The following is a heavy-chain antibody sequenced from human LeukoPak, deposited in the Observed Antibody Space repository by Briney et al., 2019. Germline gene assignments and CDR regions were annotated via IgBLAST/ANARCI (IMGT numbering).Heavy chain of an antibody. V-gene: IGHV3-33*06. CDR2: IWYDGSNK. CDR3: AKDRYTNYVPES. J-gene: IGHJ5*02. CDR1: GFTFSSYG. D-gene: IGHD4-11*01. Sequence: GGSLRLSCAATGFTFSSYGMHRVRQAPGKGLEWVAVIWYDGSNKYYADSVKGRFTISRDNSKNTLYLQMNSLRAEDTAVYYCAKDRYTNYVPESWGQGTLVTVSS.